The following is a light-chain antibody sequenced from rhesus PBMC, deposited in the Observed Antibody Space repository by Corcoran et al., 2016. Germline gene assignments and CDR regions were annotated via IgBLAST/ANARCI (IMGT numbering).Light chain of an antibody. CDR1: QDISSW. Sequence: DIQMTQSPSSLSASVGDKVTITCHASQDISSWLAWYQQQPGKAPRPLISYASSLQSGAPSRFSGSGSGTDYTPPISSLQPEAFATYYCQQYDDLPRTFGQGTKVEIK. CDR2: YAS. J-gene: IGKJ1*01. CDR3: QQYDDLPRT. V-gene: IGKV1-19*01.